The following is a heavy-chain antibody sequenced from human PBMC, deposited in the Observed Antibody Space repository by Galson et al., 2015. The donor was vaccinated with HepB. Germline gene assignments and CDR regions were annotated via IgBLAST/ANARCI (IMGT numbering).Heavy chain of an antibody. CDR3: ARGSGYTYGPLDY. V-gene: IGHV3-21*01. Sequence: SLRLSCAASGFSFDSYGMNWVRQAPGKGLEWVSFISSSRSRIYYADSVKGRFTVFRDNAKNSVFLQMDSLRVEDTAVYYCARGSGYTYGPLDYWGQGTLVSVSS. J-gene: IGHJ4*02. CDR2: ISSSRSRI. CDR1: GFSFDSYG. D-gene: IGHD5-18*01.